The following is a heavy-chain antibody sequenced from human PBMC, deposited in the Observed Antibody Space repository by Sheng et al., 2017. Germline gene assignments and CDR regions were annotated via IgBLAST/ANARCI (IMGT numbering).Heavy chain of an antibody. V-gene: IGHV3-21*01. CDR3: ARVDNYYDSSGYYWVTQPFNFDY. D-gene: IGHD3-22*01. CDR2: ISSSSSYI. CDR1: GFTFSSYS. J-gene: IGHJ4*02. Sequence: EVQLVESGGGLVKPGGSLRLSCAASGFTFSSYSMNWVRQAPGKGLEWVSSISSSSSYIYYADSVKGRFTISRDNAKNSLYLQMNSLRAEDTAVYYCARVDNYYDSSGYYWVTQPFNFDYWGQGTLVTVSS.